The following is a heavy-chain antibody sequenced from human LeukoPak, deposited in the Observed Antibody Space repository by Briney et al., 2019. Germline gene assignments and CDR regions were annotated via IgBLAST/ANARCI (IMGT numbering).Heavy chain of an antibody. CDR2: ISSSGSTI. CDR3: ARAPCGGDCYFRGGYDS. CDR1: GFTFSSYE. Sequence: GGSLRLSCAASGFTFSSYEMNWVCQAPGKGLEWVSYISSSGSTIYYADSVKGRFTISRDNAKNSLYLQMNSLRAEDTAVYYCARAPCGGDCYFRGGYDSWGQGTLVTVSS. V-gene: IGHV3-48*03. J-gene: IGHJ4*02. D-gene: IGHD2-21*02.